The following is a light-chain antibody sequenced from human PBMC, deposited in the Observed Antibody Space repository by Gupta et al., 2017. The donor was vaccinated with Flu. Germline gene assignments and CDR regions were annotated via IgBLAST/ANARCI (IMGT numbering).Light chain of an antibody. Sequence: DIVLTQSPATLSLSPGERATLSCRASQNVNNYLAWYQHKPGQAPRLLIYDASNRATGIPARFSGSGYGTDFTLTISSREPEDFALYYCQQRSNWPKVTFGGGTKVEIK. CDR3: QQRSNWPKVT. J-gene: IGKJ4*01. CDR2: DAS. CDR1: QNVNNY. V-gene: IGKV3-11*01.